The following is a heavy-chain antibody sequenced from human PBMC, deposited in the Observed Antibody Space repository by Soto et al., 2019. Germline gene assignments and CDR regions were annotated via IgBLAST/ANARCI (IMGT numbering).Heavy chain of an antibody. Sequence: QVWLQESGPGLVKPSETLSLTCTVSGGSIDSYYWSWIRQPPGKGLEWIGYVHNSGSTYYNPSLKSRVTLSHDTSKNQLSLELKSVTAADTAVYYCARPYGDFYWWYFDFWGRGTLVTVSS. CDR2: VHNSGST. CDR3: ARPYGDFYWWYFDF. D-gene: IGHD4-17*01. CDR1: GGSIDSYY. V-gene: IGHV4-59*08. J-gene: IGHJ2*01.